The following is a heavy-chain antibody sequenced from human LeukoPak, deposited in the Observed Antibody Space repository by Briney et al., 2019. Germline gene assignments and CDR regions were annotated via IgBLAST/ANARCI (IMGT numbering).Heavy chain of an antibody. J-gene: IGHJ4*02. CDR1: GFTFSSYG. Sequence: PGGSLRLSCAASGFTFSSYGMNWVRQAPGKGLEWISYISSRSSTIYYADSVRGRFTISRDNAKNSLYLQMNSLRAEDTAVYYCAIVGAMIHWGQGTLVTVSS. D-gene: IGHD1-26*01. CDR3: AIVGAMIH. CDR2: ISSRSSTI. V-gene: IGHV3-48*01.